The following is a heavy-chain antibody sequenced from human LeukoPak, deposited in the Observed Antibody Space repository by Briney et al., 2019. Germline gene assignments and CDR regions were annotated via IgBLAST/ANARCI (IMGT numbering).Heavy chain of an antibody. Sequence: PSETLSLTCAVYGGSFSGYYWSWIRQPPGKGLEWIGEINHSGSTNYNPSLESRVTISVDTSKNQFSLKLSSVTAADTAVYYCASLTDYGDYVVPFDYWGQGTLVTVSS. CDR2: INHSGST. CDR3: ASLTDYGDYVVPFDY. J-gene: IGHJ4*02. CDR1: GGSFSGYY. V-gene: IGHV4-34*01. D-gene: IGHD4-17*01.